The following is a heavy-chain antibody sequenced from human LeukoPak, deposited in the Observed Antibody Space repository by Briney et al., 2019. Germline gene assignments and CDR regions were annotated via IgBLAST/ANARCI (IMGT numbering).Heavy chain of an antibody. CDR1: GFTFSGFA. V-gene: IGHV3-23*01. J-gene: IGHJ1*01. Sequence: GGSLRLSCAASGFTFSGFAMSWVRQAPGTGLEWVSAISGSGGSTYYADSVKGRFTISRDNSKNTLYLQMNSLRAEDTAVYYCASDPGDSSGYYWDFQHWGQGTLVTVSS. CDR2: ISGSGGST. CDR3: ASDPGDSSGYYWDFQH. D-gene: IGHD3-22*01.